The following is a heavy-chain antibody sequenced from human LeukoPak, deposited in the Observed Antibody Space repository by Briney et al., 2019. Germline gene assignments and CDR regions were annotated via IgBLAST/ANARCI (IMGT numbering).Heavy chain of an antibody. CDR2: ISSSGRTI. CDR1: GFXFNNYQ. V-gene: IGHV3-48*03. Sequence: GGSLRLSCAASGFXFNNYQMNWVRQAPGKGLECISYISSSGRTIYYADSLKGRFTVSRDNAKNSLYLRMNNLRAEDTAVYYCARGEYYFDYWGQGTLVTVSS. J-gene: IGHJ4*02. CDR3: ARGEYYFDY.